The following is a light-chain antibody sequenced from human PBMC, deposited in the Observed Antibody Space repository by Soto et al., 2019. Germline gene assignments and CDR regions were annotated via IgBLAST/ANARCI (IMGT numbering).Light chain of an antibody. CDR1: SSDVGGYNY. J-gene: IGLJ3*02. Sequence: QSALTQPPSASGSPGQSVTISCTGTSSDVGGYNYVSWYQQHPGKAPKLMIYEVSKRPSGVPDRFSGSKSGNTASLTVSGLQAEDEADYYCSSYAGSVLFGGGTKPDRP. CDR3: SSYAGSVL. V-gene: IGLV2-8*01. CDR2: EVS.